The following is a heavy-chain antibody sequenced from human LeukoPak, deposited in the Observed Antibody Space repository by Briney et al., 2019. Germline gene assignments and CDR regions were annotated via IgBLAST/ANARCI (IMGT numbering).Heavy chain of an antibody. CDR2: ITSGVST. Sequence: GGSLRLSCAASGFTFSSYAMNWVRQAPGKGLEWVSAITSGVSTYYADSVKGRFTISRDNSKNTLYLQMSSLRAEDTAVYFCAKSSSDSFGSWYYWGQGTLVTVSS. D-gene: IGHD6-13*01. J-gene: IGHJ4*02. CDR1: GFTFSSYA. CDR3: AKSSSDSFGSWYY. V-gene: IGHV3-23*01.